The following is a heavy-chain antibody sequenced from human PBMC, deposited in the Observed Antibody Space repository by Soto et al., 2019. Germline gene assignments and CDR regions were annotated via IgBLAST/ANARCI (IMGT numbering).Heavy chain of an antibody. CDR3: ARDAGVDTAMGGKHFYYYYYAMDV. V-gene: IGHV3-21*01. CDR2: ISTSNSYI. J-gene: IGHJ6*02. Sequence: EVQLVESGGGLVKPGGSLRLSCAASGFTFSSYSMNWVRQAPGKGLEWVSSISTSNSYIYYADSVKGRFTISRDNAKNSLYLQMNSLRAEDTAVYYCARDAGVDTAMGGKHFYYYYYAMDVWGQGTTVTVSS. CDR1: GFTFSSYS. D-gene: IGHD5-18*01.